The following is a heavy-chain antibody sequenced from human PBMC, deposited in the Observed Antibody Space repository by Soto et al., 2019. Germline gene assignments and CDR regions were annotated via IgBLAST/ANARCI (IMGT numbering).Heavy chain of an antibody. CDR2: ISAYNGNT. D-gene: IGHD3-3*01. CDR3: ARDNSGDFWSGYSHYYFDY. CDR1: GYTLTSYG. J-gene: IGHJ4*02. Sequence: QVQLVQSGAEVKKPGASVKVSCKTSGYTLTSYGLSWVRQAPGQGLEWMGWISAYNGNTHYAQKLQGRLTMTTDTSTSIAYMELRSLRSDDTAVYYCARDNSGDFWSGYSHYYFDYWGQGTLVTVSS. V-gene: IGHV1-18*01.